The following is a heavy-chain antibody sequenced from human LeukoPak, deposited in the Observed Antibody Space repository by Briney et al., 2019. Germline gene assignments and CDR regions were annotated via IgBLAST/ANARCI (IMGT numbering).Heavy chain of an antibody. CDR3: ARAPYGSGSYGWFDP. CDR2: INHSGST. Sequence: SETLSLTCAVYGGSFSGYYWSWIRQPPGKGLEWIGEINHSGSTNYNPSLKSRVTISVDTFKNQFSLKLSSVTAADTAAYYCARAPYGSGSYGWFDPWGQGTLVTVSS. J-gene: IGHJ5*02. D-gene: IGHD3-10*01. V-gene: IGHV4-34*01. CDR1: GGSFSGYY.